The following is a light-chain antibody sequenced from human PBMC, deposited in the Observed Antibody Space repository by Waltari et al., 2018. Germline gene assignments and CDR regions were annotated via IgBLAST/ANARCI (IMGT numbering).Light chain of an antibody. CDR3: QVWEISRDHYV. CDR1: NIGTKS. V-gene: IGLV3-21*01. CDR2: SDS. Sequence: SYVLTQPPSVSVAPGESARITCGGNNIGTKSVDWYQQKPGQAPVLVIYSDSDRPSGIPERFSGANSGNTATLTISRVEAGDEADYYCQVWEISRDHYVFGSGTEVTVL. J-gene: IGLJ1*01.